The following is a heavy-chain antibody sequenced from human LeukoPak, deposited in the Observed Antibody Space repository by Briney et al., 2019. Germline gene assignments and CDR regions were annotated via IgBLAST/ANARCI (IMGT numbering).Heavy chain of an antibody. CDR3: TTEAYDFWSGYSYYYYMDV. CDR2: IKSKTDGGTT. V-gene: IGHV3-15*01. J-gene: IGHJ6*03. CDR1: GFTFSNAW. Sequence: GGSLRLSCAASGFTFSNAWMSWVRQAPGKGLEWVGRIKSKTDGGTTDYAAPVKGRFTISRDDSKNTLYLQMNSLKTEDTAVYYCTTEAYDFWSGYSYYYYMDVWGKGTTVTVSS. D-gene: IGHD3-3*01.